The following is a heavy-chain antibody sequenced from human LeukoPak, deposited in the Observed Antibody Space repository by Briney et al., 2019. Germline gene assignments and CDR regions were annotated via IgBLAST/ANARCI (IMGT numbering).Heavy chain of an antibody. CDR1: GGTFSSYA. J-gene: IGHJ3*02. Sequence: ASVKVSCKTSGGTFSSYAISWVRQAPGQGLEWMGIINPSGGSTSYAQKFQGRVTMTRDMSTSTVYMELSSLRSEDTAVYYCARDRPYYDYVWGSYREDAFDIWGQGTMVTVSS. CDR3: ARDRPYYDYVWGSYREDAFDI. V-gene: IGHV1-46*01. D-gene: IGHD3-16*02. CDR2: INPSGGST.